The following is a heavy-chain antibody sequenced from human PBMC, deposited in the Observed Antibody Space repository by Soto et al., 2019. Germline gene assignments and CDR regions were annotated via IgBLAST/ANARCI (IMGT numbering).Heavy chain of an antibody. CDR2: IYYRGRT. CDR3: ARVVRGYGGNVWVFTGWFDP. D-gene: IGHD3-16*01. V-gene: IGHV4-59*01. J-gene: IGHJ5*02. CDR1: GGSISSYY. Sequence: PSETLSLTCTVSGGSISSYYWSWIRQPPGKGLEWIGYIYYRGRTNYNPSLKSRVTISVDTSKNQFSLKLSSVTAADTAVYYCARVVRGYGGNVWVFTGWFDPWGQGTRVTVS.